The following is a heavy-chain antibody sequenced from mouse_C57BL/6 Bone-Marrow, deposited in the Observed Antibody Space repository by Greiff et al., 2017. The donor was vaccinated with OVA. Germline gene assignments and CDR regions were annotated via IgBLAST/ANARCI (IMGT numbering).Heavy chain of an antibody. CDR2: IDPSDSYT. CDR3: ARNPYWYFDV. Sequence: QVQLQQPGAELVMPGASVKLSCKASGYTFTSYWMHWVKQRPGQGLEWIGEIDPSDSYTNSNQKFKGKSTLTVDKSSSTAYMQLSSLTSEDSAVYYCARNPYWYFDVWGTGTTVTVSS. CDR1: GYTFTSYW. J-gene: IGHJ1*03. V-gene: IGHV1-69*01.